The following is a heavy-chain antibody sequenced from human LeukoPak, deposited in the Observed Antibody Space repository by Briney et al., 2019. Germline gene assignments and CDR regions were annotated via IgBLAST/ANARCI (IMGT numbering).Heavy chain of an antibody. V-gene: IGHV4-34*01. CDR2: INHSGST. CDR1: GGSFSGYY. J-gene: IGHJ6*03. CDR3: ARIKSVGLRDYYMDV. Sequence: SETLSLTCGVYGGSFSGYYWRWIRQPPGKGLEWIGEINHSGSTNYNPSLKSRVTISLDTSTNQFSLRLSSVTAADTAVYYCARIKSVGLRDYYMDVWGKGTTVTVSS. D-gene: IGHD1-26*01.